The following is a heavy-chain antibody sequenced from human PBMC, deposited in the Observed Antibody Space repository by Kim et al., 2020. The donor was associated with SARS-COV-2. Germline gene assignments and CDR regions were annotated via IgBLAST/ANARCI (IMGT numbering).Heavy chain of an antibody. V-gene: IGHV3-64D*09. Sequence: GGSLRLSCSASGFTFSSYAMHWVRQAPGKGLEYVAAISSSGGSTYYADSVKGRFTISRDNSKDTIYLQLSSLRAEDTAVYYCVKEGAAAGLYYYYGMDVWGQGTTVTVSS. CDR1: GFTFSSYA. D-gene: IGHD6-13*01. J-gene: IGHJ6*02. CDR3: VKEGAAAGLYYYYGMDV. CDR2: ISSSGGST.